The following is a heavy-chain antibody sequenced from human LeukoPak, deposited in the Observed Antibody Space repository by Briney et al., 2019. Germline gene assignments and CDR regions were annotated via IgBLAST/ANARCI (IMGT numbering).Heavy chain of an antibody. CDR3: ARGRGIGQQPRRTFGY. Sequence: ASVKVSCKASGYTFTSYGISWVRQAPGQGLEWMGWISAYNGNTNYAQKLQGRVTMTRNTSISTAYMELSSLRSEDTAVYYCARGRGIGQQPRRTFGYWGQGTLVTVSS. V-gene: IGHV1-18*01. CDR2: ISAYNGNT. CDR1: GYTFTSYG. J-gene: IGHJ4*02. D-gene: IGHD6-13*01.